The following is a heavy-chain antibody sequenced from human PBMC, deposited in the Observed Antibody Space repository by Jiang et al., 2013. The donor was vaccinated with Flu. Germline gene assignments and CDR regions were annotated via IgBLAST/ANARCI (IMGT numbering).Heavy chain of an antibody. Sequence: VQLVESGGGLVQPGGSLILSCAASGFTFSGSAMHWVRQASGKGLEWVGRIRSKANSYATAYAASVKGRFTISRDDSKNTAYLQINSLKTEDTAVYYCTAPDSNYDYYYYYGMDVVGPRDHGHRLL. CDR3: TAPDSNYDYYYYYGMDV. CDR2: IRSKANSYAT. J-gene: IGHJ6*02. V-gene: IGHV3-73*01. CDR1: GFTFSGSA. D-gene: IGHD4-11*01.